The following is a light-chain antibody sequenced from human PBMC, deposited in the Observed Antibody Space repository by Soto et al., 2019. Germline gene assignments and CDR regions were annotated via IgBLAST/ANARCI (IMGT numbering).Light chain of an antibody. V-gene: IGKV3-15*01. CDR2: AAS. CDR3: QQGHNWPLT. J-gene: IGKJ2*01. Sequence: AMTQSPATLSVSPGERATLSCRASQSSYTALAWYQQIPCQPHRLLIYAASTRATGVPARFTGSGSGSEFTLTISGLQSEDFAIYYCQQGHNWPLTFGQGTRLEI. CDR1: QSSYTA.